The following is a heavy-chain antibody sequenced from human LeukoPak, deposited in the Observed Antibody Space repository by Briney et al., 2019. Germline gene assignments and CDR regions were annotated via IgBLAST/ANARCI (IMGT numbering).Heavy chain of an antibody. CDR1: AYTFTSYD. CDR2: VNPQSGNT. D-gene: IGHD6-19*01. V-gene: IGHV1-8*01. Sequence: GASEKVCCRASAYTFTSYDSNWVRQAPGQGLESVGWVNPQSGNTGYAQKFQGSVTMTRNTSRSTAYMELSSLRSEDTAVYYCARGRGQWLARGTNWYFDLWGRGTLVTVSS. J-gene: IGHJ2*01. CDR3: ARGRGQWLARGTNWYFDL.